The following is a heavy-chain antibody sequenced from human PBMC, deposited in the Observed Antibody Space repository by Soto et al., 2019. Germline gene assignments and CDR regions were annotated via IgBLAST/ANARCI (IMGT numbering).Heavy chain of an antibody. CDR1: GGSISSGGYY. J-gene: IGHJ4*02. D-gene: IGHD4-17*01. V-gene: IGHV4-31*03. Sequence: TSETLSLTCTVSGGSISSGGYYLSWIRQHPGKGLEWIGYIYYSGSTYYNPSLKSRVTISVDTSKNQFSLKLSSVTAADTAVYYCARGLHDYGDLRDPYYFDYWGQGTLVTVSS. CDR2: IYYSGST. CDR3: ARGLHDYGDLRDPYYFDY.